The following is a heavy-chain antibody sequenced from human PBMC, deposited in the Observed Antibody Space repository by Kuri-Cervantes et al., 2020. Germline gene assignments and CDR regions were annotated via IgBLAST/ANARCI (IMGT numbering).Heavy chain of an antibody. J-gene: IGHJ6*02. D-gene: IGHD3-10*01. Sequence: ASVKVSCKASGYTFTSCDINWVRQATGQGLEWMGWMNPNSGNTGYAQKFQGRVTMTRNTSISTAYMELSSLRSEDTAVYYCARLSYYGSGSYWGPLDVWGQGTTVTVSS. CDR1: GYTFTSCD. V-gene: IGHV1-8*01. CDR3: ARLSYYGSGSYWGPLDV. CDR2: MNPNSGNT.